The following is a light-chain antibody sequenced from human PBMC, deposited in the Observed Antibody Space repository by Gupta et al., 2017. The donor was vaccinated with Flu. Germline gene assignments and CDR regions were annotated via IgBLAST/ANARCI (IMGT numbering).Light chain of an antibody. Sequence: QSALTQPRSVSGPPAQSVTISCTGTVNDVGGYNYVSWYQQHPDKVPKLIIYNANVRPSGVPNRFSGSKSGSTASLAISGLQAEDEADYFCCAYAGGYTLIFGGGTKLTVL. J-gene: IGLJ2*01. CDR2: NAN. V-gene: IGLV2-11*01. CDR3: CAYAGGYTLI. CDR1: VNDVGGYNY.